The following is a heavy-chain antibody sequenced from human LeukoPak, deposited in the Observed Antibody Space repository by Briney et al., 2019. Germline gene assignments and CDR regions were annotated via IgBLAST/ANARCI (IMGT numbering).Heavy chain of an antibody. V-gene: IGHV3-64*01. D-gene: IGHD2-2*01. Sequence: PGGSLRLSCAASGFTFSTYAMHWFRQAPGKGLEYVSGISGNGDNTYYANSVKGRFTISRDNSKNTVYLQMGSLGAEDTAVYYCARSNTNCYCFDYWGQGTLVTVSS. CDR3: ARSNTNCYCFDY. CDR1: GFTFSTYA. J-gene: IGHJ4*02. CDR2: ISGNGDNT.